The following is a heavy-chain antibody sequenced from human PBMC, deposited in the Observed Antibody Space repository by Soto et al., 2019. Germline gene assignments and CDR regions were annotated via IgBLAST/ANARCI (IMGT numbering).Heavy chain of an antibody. V-gene: IGHV3-30-3*01. CDR3: ARSTYYYESSGAAFDY. J-gene: IGHJ4*02. D-gene: IGHD3-22*01. Sequence: QVQLVESGGGVVQPGRSLRLSCAASGFTFSSYAMHWVRQAPGKGLEWVAVISYDGSNKYYADSVKGRFTISRDNSKNTLYLQMNSLRAEHTAVYYCARSTYYYESSGAAFDYWGQGTLVTVSS. CDR2: ISYDGSNK. CDR1: GFTFSSYA.